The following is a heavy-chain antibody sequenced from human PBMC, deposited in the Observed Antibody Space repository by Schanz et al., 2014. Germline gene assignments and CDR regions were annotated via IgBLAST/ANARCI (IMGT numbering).Heavy chain of an antibody. CDR2: ISAYTNNT. V-gene: IGHV1-18*01. CDR3: ARDRRRYCSTASCLHDNWFDP. J-gene: IGHJ5*02. D-gene: IGHD2-2*01. CDR1: RYTFNTYG. Sequence: QGQLVRSGPEVKEPGASVKVSCEASRYTFNTYGLNWVRQAPGQGLEWMGWISAYTNNTNYAQKVQGRVTMTTDTSTGTAYMELRSLRSDDTAVYYCARDRRRYCSTASCLHDNWFDPWGQGTLVIVSS.